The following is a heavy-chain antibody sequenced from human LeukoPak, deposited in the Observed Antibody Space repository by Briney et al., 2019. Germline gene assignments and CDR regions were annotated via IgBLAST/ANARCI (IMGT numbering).Heavy chain of an antibody. D-gene: IGHD5-12*01. CDR1: GFTFRSYW. J-gene: IGHJ4*02. V-gene: IGHV3-7*01. Sequence: GGSLRLSCAASGFTFRSYWMSWVRQAQGKGMEGVANINKGGSVKYYKDSVKGRFTISRDHAKNSLYVQMNSLRDEDTAVYYCARVEYSGWNLEYWGQGTLVTVSS. CDR3: ARVEYSGWNLEY. CDR2: INKGGSVK.